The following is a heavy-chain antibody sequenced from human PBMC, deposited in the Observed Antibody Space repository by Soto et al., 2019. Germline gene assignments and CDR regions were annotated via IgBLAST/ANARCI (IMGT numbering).Heavy chain of an antibody. V-gene: IGHV4-31*03. Sequence: PSETLPLTCTGSGGSISSGGYYWNWIRQHPGKGLEWIGYIYYSGSTYYNPSLKSRVTISVGTSKNQFSLKLSSVTAADTAVYYWAREPLTWGKGTLVTVSS. CDR3: AREPLT. CDR1: GGSISSGGYY. CDR2: IYYSGST. J-gene: IGHJ4*02.